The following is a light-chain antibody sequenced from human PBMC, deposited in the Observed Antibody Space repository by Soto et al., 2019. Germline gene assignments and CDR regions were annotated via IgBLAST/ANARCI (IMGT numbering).Light chain of an antibody. CDR2: WAS. V-gene: IGKV4-1*01. Sequence: DIVMTQSPDSLAVSLGERATINCKSSQSVLYSSNNKNYLAWYQQRPGQPPKLLIYWASTRESGVPDRFSGSGSETDFTLTITSLQAEDVAVYYCQQYDSTPPTFGQGTKLEIK. CDR1: QSVLYSSNNKNY. J-gene: IGKJ2*01. CDR3: QQYDSTPPT.